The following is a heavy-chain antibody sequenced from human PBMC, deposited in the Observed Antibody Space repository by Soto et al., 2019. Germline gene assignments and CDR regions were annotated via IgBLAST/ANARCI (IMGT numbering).Heavy chain of an antibody. CDR1: GFTFSNYA. J-gene: IGHJ4*02. D-gene: IGHD6-13*01. CDR3: ARDRFASSWSYFDY. Sequence: AGGSLRLSCAASGFTFSNYALHWVRQAPGKGLEWVSVISDDGSNKYYADSVKGRFTISRDNSKNTLYLQMNSLRAEDTAVYYCARDRFASSWSYFDYWGQGTPVTVSS. CDR2: ISDDGSNK. V-gene: IGHV3-30-3*01.